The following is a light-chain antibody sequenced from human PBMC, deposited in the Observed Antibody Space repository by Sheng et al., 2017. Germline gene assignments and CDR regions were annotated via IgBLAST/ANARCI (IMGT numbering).Light chain of an antibody. J-gene: IGKJ4*01. V-gene: IGKV3D-20*02. CDR2: GAS. Sequence: EIVLTQSPGTMSVSPGERATLSCRASQSVSSSYLAWYQQKPGQAPRLLIYGASSRATDIPARFSGSGSGTDFTLTISSLEPEDFAVYYCQQRSNWPLAFGGGTKVDLK. CDR3: QQRSNWPLA. CDR1: QSVSSSY.